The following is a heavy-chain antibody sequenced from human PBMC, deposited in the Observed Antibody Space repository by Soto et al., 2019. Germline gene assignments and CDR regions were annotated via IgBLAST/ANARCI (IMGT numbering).Heavy chain of an antibody. CDR3: AKDNGPRKGWYEGFHYGMDV. CDR1: GGTFSSYA. D-gene: IGHD6-19*01. J-gene: IGHJ6*02. CDR2: IIPIFGTA. Sequence: SVKVSCKASGGTFSSYAISWVRQAPGQGLEWMGGIIPIFGTANYAQKFQGRVTITADESTSTAYMELSSLRSEDTAVYYCAKDNGPRKGWYEGFHYGMDVWGQGTTVTVSS. V-gene: IGHV1-69*13.